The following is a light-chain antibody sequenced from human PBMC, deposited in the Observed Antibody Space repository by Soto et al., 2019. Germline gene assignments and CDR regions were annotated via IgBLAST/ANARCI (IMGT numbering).Light chain of an antibody. Sequence: QSGMTQPASVSGSTAQSITISCTGTSSDIGGYDYVSWYQQRPGKAPKLMIYEVRYRPSGVSNRFSGSKSGNTASLTISGLQAEDEADYYCCSYTRTSNHYLFGSGSKVTVL. CDR2: EVR. CDR1: SSDIGGYDY. J-gene: IGLJ1*01. V-gene: IGLV2-14*01. CDR3: CSYTRTSNHYL.